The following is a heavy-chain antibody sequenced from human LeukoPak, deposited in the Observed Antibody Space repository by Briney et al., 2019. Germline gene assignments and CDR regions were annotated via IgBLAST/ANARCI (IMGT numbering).Heavy chain of an antibody. V-gene: IGHV3-23*01. D-gene: IGHD3-22*01. CDR2: ISGSGGST. CDR3: AKERDYYDSSAYYNGGFDP. CDR1: GFTFSSYA. Sequence: PGGSLRLSCAASGFTFSSYAMSWVRQAPGKGLEWVSAISGSGGSTYYADSVKGRFTISRDNSKNTLYLQMNSLRAEDTAVYYCAKERDYYDSSAYYNGGFDPWGQGTLVTVSS. J-gene: IGHJ5*02.